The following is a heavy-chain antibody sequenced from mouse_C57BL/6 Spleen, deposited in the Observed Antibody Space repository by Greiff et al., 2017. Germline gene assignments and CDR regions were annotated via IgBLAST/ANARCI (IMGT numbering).Heavy chain of an antibody. CDR3: ARSGTAHHYAMDY. D-gene: IGHD3-2*02. CDR2: INPSSGYT. Sequence: VQLQQSGAELAKPGASVKLSCKASGYTFTSYWMHWVKQRPGQGLEWIGYINPSSGYTKYNQKFKDKATLTADKSSSTAYMQLSSLTYEDSAVXYCARSGTAHHYAMDYWGQGTSVTVSS. CDR1: GYTFTSYW. V-gene: IGHV1-7*01. J-gene: IGHJ4*01.